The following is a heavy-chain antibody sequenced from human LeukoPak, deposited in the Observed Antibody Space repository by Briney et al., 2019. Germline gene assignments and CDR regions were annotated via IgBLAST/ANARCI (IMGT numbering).Heavy chain of an antibody. CDR1: GGSISSGGYS. J-gene: IGHJ5*02. Sequence: SETLSLTCAVSGGSISSGGYSWSWIRQPPGKGLEWIGYIYYSGSTNYNPSLKSRVTISVDTSKNQFSLKLSSVTAADTAVYYCARAGRYSSSWFRGGFDPWGQGTLVTVSS. D-gene: IGHD6-13*01. CDR2: IYYSGST. V-gene: IGHV4-61*08. CDR3: ARAGRYSSSWFRGGFDP.